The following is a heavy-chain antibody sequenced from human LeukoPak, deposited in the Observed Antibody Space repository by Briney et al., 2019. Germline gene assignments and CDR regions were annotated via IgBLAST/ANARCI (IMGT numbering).Heavy chain of an antibody. CDR1: GFTFSTYA. Sequence: QPGGSLRLSCAASGFTFSTYAMSWVRQAPGKGLEWVSTISGNGVSTYYANSVKGRFTISRDNSKDTLWLQMNSLRAEDTALYYCAEPQYDSSWYYFDYWGQGTLVTVSS. CDR3: AEPQYDSSWYYFDY. D-gene: IGHD6-13*01. V-gene: IGHV3-23*01. J-gene: IGHJ4*02. CDR2: ISGNGVST.